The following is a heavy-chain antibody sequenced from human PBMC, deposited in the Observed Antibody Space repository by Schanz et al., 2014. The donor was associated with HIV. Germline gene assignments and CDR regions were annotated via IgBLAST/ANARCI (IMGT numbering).Heavy chain of an antibody. Sequence: EVQLLESGGGLVQPGGSLRLSCAASGFIFSSYAMSWVRQAPGKGLGWVASISWNSGSLDYADSVEGRFTISRDNAKRSVSLQMNTLRAEDSALYYCAKDSLGGQLVRSAYWYFDLWGRGTLVTVSS. CDR3: AKDSLGGQLVRSAYWYFDL. V-gene: IGHV3-9*01. D-gene: IGHD6-13*01. CDR2: ISWNSGSL. CDR1: GFIFSSYA. J-gene: IGHJ2*01.